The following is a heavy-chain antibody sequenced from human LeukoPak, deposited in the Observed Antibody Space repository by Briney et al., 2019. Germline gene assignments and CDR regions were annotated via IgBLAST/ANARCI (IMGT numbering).Heavy chain of an antibody. D-gene: IGHD3-22*01. Sequence: GGSLRLSCTASGFTFSSYAMHWLRQAPGKGLEGVAVISYDGSNKYYADSEKARFTISRDDSKNTLYLQMNSLIAEDTAVYYCARVEEVVINPPGTGNGMDAWGQGTTVTVCS. J-gene: IGHJ6*02. CDR1: GFTFSSYA. CDR3: ARVEEVVINPPGTGNGMDA. CDR2: ISYDGSNK. V-gene: IGHV3-30-3*01.